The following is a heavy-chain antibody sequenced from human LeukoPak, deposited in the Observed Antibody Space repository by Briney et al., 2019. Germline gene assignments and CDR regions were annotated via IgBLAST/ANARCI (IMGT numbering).Heavy chain of an antibody. J-gene: IGHJ4*02. D-gene: IGHD3-10*01. CDR2: INPNNGDS. CDR3: ARDRVSGGNDY. V-gene: IGHV1-2*02. Sequence: ASVKLSCTASGYTFTGYDLHWVRQAPGQGLEYMGWINPNNGDSKNTQTFQGRVTMTRDTSISTVYMELTRLRSDDTAVYYCARDRVSGGNDYWGQGTLVTVSS. CDR1: GYTFTGYD.